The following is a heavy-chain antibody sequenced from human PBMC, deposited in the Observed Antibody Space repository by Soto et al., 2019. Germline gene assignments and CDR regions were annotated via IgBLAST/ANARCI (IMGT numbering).Heavy chain of an antibody. CDR1: GYTFTSYD. D-gene: IGHD4-17*01. CDR3: ARRRKDYGDYYYGMDV. V-gene: IGHV1-8*01. J-gene: IGHJ6*02. Sequence: ASVKVSCKASGYTFTSYDINWVRQATGQGLERMGWMNPNSGNTGYAQKFQGRVTMTRNTSISTAYMELSSLRSEDTAVYYCARRRKDYGDYYYGMDVWGQGTTVTVSS. CDR2: MNPNSGNT.